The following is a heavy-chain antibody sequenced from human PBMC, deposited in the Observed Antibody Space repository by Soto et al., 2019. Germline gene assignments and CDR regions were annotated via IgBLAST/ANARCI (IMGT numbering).Heavy chain of an antibody. J-gene: IGHJ6*02. D-gene: IGHD1-26*01. Sequence: ASVKVSCKASGYTFTSYGISWVRQAPGQGLEWMGWISAYNGNTNYAQKLQGRVTMTTDTSTSTAYMELRSLRSDDTAVYYCARDRGRDYYYYYGMDVWGQGXTVTVYS. CDR1: GYTFTSYG. V-gene: IGHV1-18*04. CDR2: ISAYNGNT. CDR3: ARDRGRDYYYYYGMDV.